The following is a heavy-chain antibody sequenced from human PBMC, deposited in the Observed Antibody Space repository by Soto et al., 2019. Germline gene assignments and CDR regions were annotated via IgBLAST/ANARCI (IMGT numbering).Heavy chain of an antibody. Sequence: GSGPTLVNPTQTLTLTCTFSGFSLSTSGMCVSWIRQPPGKALEWLALIDWDDDKYYSTSLKTRLTISKDTSKNQVVLTMTNMDPVDTATYYCARSPYYDFWSGYYPNYYYGMDVWGQGTTVTVSS. D-gene: IGHD3-3*01. V-gene: IGHV2-70*01. CDR3: ARSPYYDFWSGYYPNYYYGMDV. CDR2: IDWDDDK. CDR1: GFSLSTSGMC. J-gene: IGHJ6*02.